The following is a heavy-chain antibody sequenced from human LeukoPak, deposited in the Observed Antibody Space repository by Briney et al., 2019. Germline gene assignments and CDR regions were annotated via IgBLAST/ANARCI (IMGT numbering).Heavy chain of an antibody. CDR3: ARAKQYGDYYFDY. J-gene: IGHJ4*02. Sequence: GGSLRLSCAASGFTFSDYYMSSIRQAPGTGPEWGSYISSSGSTIYYADSVKGRFTISRDNAKNSLYLQMNRLRAEDTAVYYCARAKQYGDYYFDYWGQGTLVTVSS. CDR1: GFTFSDYY. CDR2: ISSSGSTI. D-gene: IGHD4-17*01. V-gene: IGHV3-11*04.